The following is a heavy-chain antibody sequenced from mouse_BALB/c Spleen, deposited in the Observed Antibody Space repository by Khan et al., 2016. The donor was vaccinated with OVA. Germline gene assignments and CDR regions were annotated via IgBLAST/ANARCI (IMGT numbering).Heavy chain of an antibody. V-gene: IGHV2-9*02. CDR1: GFSLTSYG. J-gene: IGHJ2*01. Sequence: VQLQESGPGLVAPSQCLSITCTVSGFSLTSYGVPWVRQPPGKGLEWLGVIWAGGSTNYYSALMSGLSISKDKSKSQVFLKMNSQQTDDTAMYYCARLEDRWGQGTTLTVSS. CDR3: ARLEDR. CDR2: IWAGGST.